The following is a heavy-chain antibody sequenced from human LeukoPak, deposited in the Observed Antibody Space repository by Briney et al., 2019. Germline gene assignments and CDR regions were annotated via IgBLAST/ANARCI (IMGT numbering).Heavy chain of an antibody. J-gene: IGHJ4*02. CDR3: ARDWNRYAY. D-gene: IGHD1-1*01. Sequence: TSETLSLTCSVSGGSISSCTYSWGWIRQPPGKGLEWIGSFSCSGSTYYNPSLKSRVTISVDTSKSQFSLYMDSVTAADTAVYYCARDWNRYAYWGQGTLVTVSS. CDR2: FSCSGST. V-gene: IGHV4-39*07. CDR1: GGSISSCTYS.